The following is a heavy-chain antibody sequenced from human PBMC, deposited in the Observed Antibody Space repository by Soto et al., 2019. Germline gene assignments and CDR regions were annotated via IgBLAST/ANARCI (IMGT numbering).Heavy chain of an antibody. J-gene: IGHJ4*02. Sequence: QVQLVESGGSVVQPGRSLRLSCAASGFTFSSYAMHWVRQAPGKGLEWVAVISYDGSNKYYADSVKGRFTISRDNSKNTLYLQMNSLRAEDTAVYYCARDISGWGIAGQLWGQGTLVTVSS. CDR2: ISYDGSNK. D-gene: IGHD6-13*01. CDR3: ARDISGWGIAGQL. CDR1: GFTFSSYA. V-gene: IGHV3-30-3*01.